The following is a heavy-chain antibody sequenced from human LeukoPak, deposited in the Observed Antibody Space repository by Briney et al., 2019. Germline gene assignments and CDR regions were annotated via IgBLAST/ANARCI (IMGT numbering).Heavy chain of an antibody. D-gene: IGHD3-22*01. V-gene: IGHV3-30*02. CDR1: GFTFSNYG. J-gene: IGHJ4*02. CDR2: IRYEGGDK. Sequence: GGSLRLSCAASGFTFSNYGMHWVRQAPGKGLEWVAFIRYEGGDKHYADSVRGRFLISRDNSKNTLYLQMNSLRAEDTAVYFCARDGDYYDSSGYTFDYWGQGTLVTVSS. CDR3: ARDGDYYDSSGYTFDY.